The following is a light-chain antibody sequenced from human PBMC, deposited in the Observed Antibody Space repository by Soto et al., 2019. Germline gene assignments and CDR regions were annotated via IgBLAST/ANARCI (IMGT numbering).Light chain of an antibody. V-gene: IGLV1-47*03. CDR2: RNY. CDR3: AAWDDSLSAWV. CDR1: NTNIGGHF. J-gene: IGLJ3*02. Sequence: QSVLTQPPSASGTPGQRVTNTCSGSNTNIGGHFVYWYQQLPGRAPKLLIYRNYERPSGVPDRFSGSKSGTSASLAISGLWSEDEADYYCAAWDDSLSAWVFGGGTKVTVL.